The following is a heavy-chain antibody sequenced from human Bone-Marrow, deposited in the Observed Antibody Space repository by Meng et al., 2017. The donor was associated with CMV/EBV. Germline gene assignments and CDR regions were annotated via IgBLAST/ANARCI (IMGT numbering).Heavy chain of an antibody. D-gene: IGHD2-2*01. CDR1: GFNFSSYA. V-gene: IGHV3-23*01. Sequence: GESLKISCAASGFNFSSYAMSWVRQAPGQGLEWVSGISGSGDSTYYADSVKGRFTISRDNSKNTLYLQMSSLRAEDTAVYSCAKVGFQLLSFDYWGQGTRVTFYS. CDR3: AKVGFQLLSFDY. CDR2: ISGSGDST. J-gene: IGHJ4*02.